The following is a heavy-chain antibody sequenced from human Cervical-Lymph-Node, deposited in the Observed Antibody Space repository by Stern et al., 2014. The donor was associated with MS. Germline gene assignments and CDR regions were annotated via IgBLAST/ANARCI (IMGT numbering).Heavy chain of an antibody. CDR1: EGTFGDYT. CDR2: IVPILGIT. Sequence: VQLVESGTEVKKPGSSVKVSCKPSEGTFGDYTINWVRQAPGQGLEWMGRIVPILGITTYTQNFQGRVTFTADDSRTTAYLELRGLRSDDTAIYYCARTSLLDSWGQGTLVTVSS. V-gene: IGHV1-69*09. D-gene: IGHD1-1*01. J-gene: IGHJ4*02. CDR3: ARTSLLDS.